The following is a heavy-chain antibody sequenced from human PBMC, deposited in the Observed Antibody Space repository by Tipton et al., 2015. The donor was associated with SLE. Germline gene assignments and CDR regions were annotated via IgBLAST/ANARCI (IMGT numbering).Heavy chain of an antibody. D-gene: IGHD2-2*01. CDR3: ATTVKRSNSCYLHY. V-gene: IGHV4-59*01. Sequence: TLSLTCTVSGGSISYYHWSWIRQSPGKGLEWIGYIYYTGNITFNPSLKSRVIISVDTSKNQFSLKLSSVTAADTAVYYCATTVKRSNSCYLHYWSQGTLVTVSS. CDR1: GGSISYYH. CDR2: IYYTGNI. J-gene: IGHJ4*02.